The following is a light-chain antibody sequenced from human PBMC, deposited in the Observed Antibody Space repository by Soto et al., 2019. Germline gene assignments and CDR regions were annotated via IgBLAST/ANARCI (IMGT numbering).Light chain of an antibody. J-gene: IGKJ1*01. V-gene: IGKV1-5*03. CDR2: KAS. Sequence: DIQMTQSPSTLSASVGDRFTITCLASQIVSTVLAWFQQKPGRAPKLLIYKASTLKSGVPSRFSGSGSGTEFTLTIRSLQPDDFATYYCQHYNSYSEAFGQGTKV. CDR3: QHYNSYSEA. CDR1: QIVSTV.